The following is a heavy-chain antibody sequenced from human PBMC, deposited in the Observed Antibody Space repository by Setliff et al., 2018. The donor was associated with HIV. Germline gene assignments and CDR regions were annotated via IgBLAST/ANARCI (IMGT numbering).Heavy chain of an antibody. Sequence: ASVKVSCKTSGYPFDSYGISWVRQAPGQGLEWMGWISAYIGDTKYAQRFQGRVTMTTDPSTPTAYMELRSLKSEDTAVYYCAKIQNPQGYYYDSSGYYPHPGSPDYWGQGTLVTVSS. D-gene: IGHD3-22*01. J-gene: IGHJ4*02. V-gene: IGHV1-18*01. CDR2: ISAYIGDT. CDR3: AKIQNPQGYYYDSSGYYPHPGSPDY. CDR1: GYPFDSYG.